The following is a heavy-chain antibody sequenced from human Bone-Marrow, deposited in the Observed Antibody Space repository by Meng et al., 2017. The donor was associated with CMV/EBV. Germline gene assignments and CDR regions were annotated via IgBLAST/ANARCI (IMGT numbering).Heavy chain of an antibody. CDR3: ARGAWYYDSSGYSAF. CDR1: GYTFTGYY. J-gene: IGHJ4*02. D-gene: IGHD3-22*01. Sequence: QGQPVQSGAEVKKPGASVKVSCKASGYTFTGYYMHWVRQAPGQGLEWMGWINPNSGGTNYAQKFQGRVTMTRDTSISTAYMELSRLRSDDTAVYYCARGAWYYDSSGYSAFWGQGTLVTVSS. CDR2: INPNSGGT. V-gene: IGHV1-2*02.